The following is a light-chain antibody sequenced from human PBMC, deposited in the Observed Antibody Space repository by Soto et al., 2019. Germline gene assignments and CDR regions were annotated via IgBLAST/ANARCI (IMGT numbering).Light chain of an antibody. V-gene: IGKV1-5*03. Sequence: DVQVTQSPSSLSASGGYIVTVSCWASQSISSWLAWYQPKPGKAPNLLIHKASHLESGVPSRFSGSGSATEFTLSISGLQPGDFATYYCQHLKTYPPTFGQGTKVDI. J-gene: IGKJ1*01. CDR1: QSISSW. CDR2: KAS. CDR3: QHLKTYPPT.